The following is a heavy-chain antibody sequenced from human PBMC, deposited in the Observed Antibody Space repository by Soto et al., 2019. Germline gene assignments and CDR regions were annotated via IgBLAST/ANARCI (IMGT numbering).Heavy chain of an antibody. D-gene: IGHD3-3*01. J-gene: IGHJ6*02. V-gene: IGHV3-7*05. CDR1: GFTFSSYW. CDR2: IKQDGSEK. Sequence: GGSLRLSCAASGFTFSSYWMSWVRQAPGKGLEWVANIKQDGSEKYYVDSVKGRFTISRDNAKNSLYLQMNSLRAEDTAVYYCARGKNGIYQFLEWLRAPSSVYYYYGMDVWGQGTTVTVSS. CDR3: ARGKNGIYQFLEWLRAPSSVYYYYGMDV.